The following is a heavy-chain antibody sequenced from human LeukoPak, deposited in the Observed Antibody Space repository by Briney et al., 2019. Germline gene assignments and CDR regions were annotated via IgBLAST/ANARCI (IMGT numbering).Heavy chain of an antibody. V-gene: IGHV4-39*01. CDR1: GASISSSSYY. Sequence: SDTLSLTCSVSGASISSSSYYWGWVRQPPGKGLEWIGSIFYSGSTYHNPSLKSRVTISVDTSKNQFSLKVSSVTAADTAVYYCARQVRARATVDYWGQGTLVTVSS. J-gene: IGHJ4*02. D-gene: IGHD6-6*01. CDR2: IFYSGST. CDR3: ARQVRARATVDY.